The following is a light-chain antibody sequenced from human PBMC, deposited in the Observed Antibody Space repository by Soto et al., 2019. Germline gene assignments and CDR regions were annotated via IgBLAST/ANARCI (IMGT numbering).Light chain of an antibody. CDR1: SSNIGAGFD. CDR2: DNN. Sequence: QSVLTQPPSVSGAPGQRVTISCAGSSSNIGAGFDVHWYQHLPGTAPKLLIYDNNNRPSGVPDRFSGSKSGTSASLAITGLQAEDEADYYCQSYDSSLSGSGVVFGGGTKLTVL. J-gene: IGLJ2*01. CDR3: QSYDSSLSGSGVV. V-gene: IGLV1-40*01.